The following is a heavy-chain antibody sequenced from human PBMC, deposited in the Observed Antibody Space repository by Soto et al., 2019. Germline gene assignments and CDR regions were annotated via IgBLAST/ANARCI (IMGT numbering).Heavy chain of an antibody. D-gene: IGHD6-13*01. J-gene: IGHJ4*02. V-gene: IGHV1-18*04. CDR2: ISAHNGNI. CDR1: GYTFTSYG. CDR3: ARGSYISSWYSLDY. Sequence: QVQLVQSGGEVKKPGASVKVSCKASGYTFTSYGISWVRQAPGQGLEWMGWISAHNGNIDYAQKFQGRVTMTTDTSTSTASMELRSLRSDDTAVYYCARGSYISSWYSLDYWGQGTLVTVSS.